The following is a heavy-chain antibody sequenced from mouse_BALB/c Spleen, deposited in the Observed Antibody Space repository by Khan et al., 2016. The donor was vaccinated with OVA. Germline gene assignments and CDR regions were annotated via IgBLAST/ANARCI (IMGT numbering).Heavy chain of an antibody. CDR2: INPSNGGT. J-gene: IGHJ3*01. Sequence: QVQLQQPGAELVKPGASVKLSCKASGYTFTSYYIYWVKQRPGQGLVWIGGINPSNGGTYFNEKFESKATLTVDKASSTAVMQVSSLPSDDSAVYYCTRSGWAAFAYWGQGTLVTVSA. CDR1: GYTFTSYY. CDR3: TRSGWAAFAY. V-gene: IGHV1S81*02. D-gene: IGHD1-1*02.